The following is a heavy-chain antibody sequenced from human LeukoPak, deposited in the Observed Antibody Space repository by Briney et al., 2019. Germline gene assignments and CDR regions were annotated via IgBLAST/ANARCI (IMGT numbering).Heavy chain of an antibody. CDR1: GFTFSSYG. Sequence: GGSLRLSCAASGFTFSSYGMHWVRQAPGKGLEWVAVISYDGSNKYYADSVKGRFTISRDNSKNTLYLQMNSLRAEDTAVYCCAKDLGVRYFDCLIPGSDYWGQGTLVTVSS. V-gene: IGHV3-30*18. CDR2: ISYDGSNK. D-gene: IGHD3-9*01. CDR3: AKDLGVRYFDCLIPGSDY. J-gene: IGHJ4*02.